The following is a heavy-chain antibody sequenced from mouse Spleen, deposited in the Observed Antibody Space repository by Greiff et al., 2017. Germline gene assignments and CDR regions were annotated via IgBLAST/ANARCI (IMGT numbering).Heavy chain of an antibody. D-gene: IGHD2-4*01. V-gene: IGHV2-2*01. Sequence: VHLVESGPGLVQPSQSLSITCTVSGFSLTSYGVHWVRQSPGKGLEWLGVIWSGGSTDYNAAFISRLSISKDNSKSQVFFKMNSLQADDTAIYYCARRGDYDGDYYAMDYWGQGTSVTVSS. J-gene: IGHJ4*01. CDR3: ARRGDYDGDYYAMDY. CDR2: IWSGGST. CDR1: GFSLTSYG.